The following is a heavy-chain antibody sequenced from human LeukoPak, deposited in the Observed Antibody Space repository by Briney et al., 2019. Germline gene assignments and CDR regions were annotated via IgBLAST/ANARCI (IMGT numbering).Heavy chain of an antibody. V-gene: IGHV3-7*01. CDR2: INPAASEK. CDR3: ARDKKGYGDYADFDY. J-gene: IGHJ4*02. Sequence: GGSLRLSCAAAGFTFSDYWVTWVRQAPGKGLEWVANINPAASEKYYVGSVKGRFTISRDNAKNSLYLQMNSLRAEDTAVYYCARDKKGYGDYADFDYWGQGTLVTVSS. D-gene: IGHD4-17*01. CDR1: GFTFSDYW.